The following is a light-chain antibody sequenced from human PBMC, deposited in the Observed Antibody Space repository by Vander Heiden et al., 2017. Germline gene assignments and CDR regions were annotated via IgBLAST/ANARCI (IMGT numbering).Light chain of an antibody. CDR1: TGAVTSGHY. CDR2: ETS. CDR3: LLSYSGARGV. Sequence: QTVVTQDTSLTVSPGGTVPLTCGSSTGAVTSGHYPFWFQQKPGQAPRTLIYETSNKYSWTPARFSGSLLGGKAALTLSGAQPEDEAEYYCLLSYSGARGVFGGGTKVTVL. J-gene: IGLJ2*01. V-gene: IGLV7-46*01.